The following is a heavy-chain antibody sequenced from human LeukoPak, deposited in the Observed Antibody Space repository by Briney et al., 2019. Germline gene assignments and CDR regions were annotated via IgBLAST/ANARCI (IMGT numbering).Heavy chain of an antibody. Sequence: GGSLRLSCAASGSTVSSYYMNWVRQAPGKELEWVSVIYTGGGRYYADSVRGRFTISRDTSKNMVFLQMNSLRAEDTAVYYCARARRDGYNSVGFQHWGQGTLVTVSS. V-gene: IGHV3-53*01. CDR3: ARARRDGYNSVGFQH. CDR2: IYTGGGR. CDR1: GSTVSSYY. J-gene: IGHJ1*01. D-gene: IGHD5-24*01.